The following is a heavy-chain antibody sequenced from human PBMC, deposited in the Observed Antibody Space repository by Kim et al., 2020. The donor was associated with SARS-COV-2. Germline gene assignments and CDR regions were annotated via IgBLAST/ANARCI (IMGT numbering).Heavy chain of an antibody. D-gene: IGHD3-10*01. CDR2: YYSGSA. J-gene: IGHJ5*02. V-gene: IGHV4-59*13. Sequence: SETLSLTCTVSGASIRSYFWAWIRQSPGKGLEWIGYYSGSAIYNPSLQSRATISLDTSKSHLSLSSVSAADTAVYYCARTMVRGVMDPSCFYLWGPGILV. CDR1: GASIRSYF. CDR3: ARTMVRGVMDPSCFYL.